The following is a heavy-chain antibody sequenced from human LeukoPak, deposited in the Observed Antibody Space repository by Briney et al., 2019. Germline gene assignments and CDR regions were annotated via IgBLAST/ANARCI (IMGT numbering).Heavy chain of an antibody. CDR2: IYYSGST. D-gene: IGHD3-22*01. CDR1: GGSISSYY. J-gene: IGHJ4*02. Sequence: SETLSLTCTVSGGSISSYYWSWIRQPPGKGLEWIGYIYYSGSTHYNPSLKSRVTISVDTSKNQFSLKLSSVTAADTAVYYCARYYYDSSGYYSFDYWGQGTLVTVSS. CDR3: ARYYYDSSGYYSFDY. V-gene: IGHV4-59*01.